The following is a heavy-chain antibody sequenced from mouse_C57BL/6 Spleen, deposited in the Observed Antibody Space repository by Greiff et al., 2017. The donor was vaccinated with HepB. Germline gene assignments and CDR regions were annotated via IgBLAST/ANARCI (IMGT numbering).Heavy chain of an antibody. Sequence: EVKVVESGGGLVQPKGSLKLSCAASGFSFNTYAMNWVRQAPGKGLEWVARIRSKSNNYATYYADSVKDRFTISRDDSESMLYLQMNNLKTEDTAMYYCVRGHYYGSSYGFDYWGQGTTLTVSS. V-gene: IGHV10-1*01. CDR1: GFSFNTYA. J-gene: IGHJ2*01. CDR2: IRSKSNNYAT. D-gene: IGHD1-1*01. CDR3: VRGHYYGSSYGFDY.